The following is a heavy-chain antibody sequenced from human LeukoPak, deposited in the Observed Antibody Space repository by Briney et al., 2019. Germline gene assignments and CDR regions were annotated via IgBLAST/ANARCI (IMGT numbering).Heavy chain of an antibody. CDR1: GFTFSSYE. V-gene: IGHV3-48*03. CDR2: ISSSGSTI. J-gene: IGHJ3*02. Sequence: GGSLRLSCAASGFTFSSYEMNWVRQAPGKGLEWVSYISSSGSTIYCADSVKGRFTISRDNAKNSLYLQMNSLRAEDTAVYYCARPDSTDAFDIWGQGTMVTVSS. CDR3: ARPDSTDAFDI.